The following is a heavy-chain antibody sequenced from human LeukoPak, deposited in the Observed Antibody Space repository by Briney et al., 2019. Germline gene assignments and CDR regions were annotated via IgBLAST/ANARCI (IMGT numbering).Heavy chain of an antibody. J-gene: IGHJ6*03. CDR2: IIPTFGTA. Sequence: ASVKVSCKASGGTFSSYAISWVRQAPGQGLEWMGGIIPTFGTANYAQKVQGRVTITTDESTSTAYMELSSLRSEDTAVYYCARVSVVVPAADNYYYYYYMDVWGKGTTVTVSS. CDR3: ARVSVVVPAADNYYYYYYMDV. D-gene: IGHD2-2*01. CDR1: GGTFSSYA. V-gene: IGHV1-69*05.